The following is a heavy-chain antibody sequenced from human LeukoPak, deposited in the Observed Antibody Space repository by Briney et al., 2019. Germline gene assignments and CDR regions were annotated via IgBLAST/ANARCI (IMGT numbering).Heavy chain of an antibody. J-gene: IGHJ4*02. CDR1: GFTFSSSW. D-gene: IGHD6-19*01. Sequence: PGGSLRLSCAASGFTFSSSWMSWVRQAPGKGLEWVANIQQEGSEKYYVDSVKGRFSISRDNAKNSLYLQMNSLRAEDTAVYYCASGWYKLDYWGQGTLVTVSS. CDR3: ASGWYKLDY. V-gene: IGHV3-7*05. CDR2: IQQEGSEK.